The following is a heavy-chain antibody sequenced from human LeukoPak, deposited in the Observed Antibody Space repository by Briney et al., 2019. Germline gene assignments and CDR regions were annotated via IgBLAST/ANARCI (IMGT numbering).Heavy chain of an antibody. J-gene: IGHJ4*02. Sequence: ASVKVSCKASGYTFTSYDVNWVRQAPGQGLEWMGWINTNTGNPTYAQGFTGRFVFSLDTSVNTAYLQISSLKAEDTAVYYCARENVWGSYRYHAYWGQGTLVTVSS. CDR3: ARENVWGSYRYHAY. V-gene: IGHV7-4-1*02. D-gene: IGHD3-16*02. CDR1: GYTFTSYD. CDR2: INTNTGNP.